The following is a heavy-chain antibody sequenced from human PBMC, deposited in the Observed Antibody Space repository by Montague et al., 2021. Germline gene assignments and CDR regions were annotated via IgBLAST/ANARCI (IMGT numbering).Heavy chain of an antibody. CDR2: INHSGST. Sequence: SETLSLTCAVYGGSFSGYYWTWIRQPPGKGLEWIGEINHSGSTNDNPSLKSRLTISVDTSKNQSSLNLSSVTAADTAVYYCERARAELAAFDIWGQGTMVTVSS. CDR1: GGSFSGYY. J-gene: IGHJ3*02. CDR3: ERARAELAAFDI. V-gene: IGHV4-34*01. D-gene: IGHD1-14*01.